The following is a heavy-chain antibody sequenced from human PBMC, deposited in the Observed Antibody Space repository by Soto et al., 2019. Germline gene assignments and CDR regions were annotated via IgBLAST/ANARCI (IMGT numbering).Heavy chain of an antibody. CDR1: GGTFSSYA. CDR2: IIPIFGTA. Sequence: QVQLVQSGAEVKKPGSSVKVSCKASGGTFSSYAISWVRQAPGQGLEWMGGIIPIFGTANYAQKFQGRVTITADDSTGTAYMELGTLRSEATAVYYCARESRYCSGGSCYFLPGIDYWGQGTLVTVSS. J-gene: IGHJ4*02. D-gene: IGHD2-15*01. CDR3: ARESRYCSGGSCYFLPGIDY. V-gene: IGHV1-69*12.